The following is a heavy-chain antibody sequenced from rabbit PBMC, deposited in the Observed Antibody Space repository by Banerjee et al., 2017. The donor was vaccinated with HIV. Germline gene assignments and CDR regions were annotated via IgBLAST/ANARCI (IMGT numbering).Heavy chain of an antibody. Sequence: QSLEESGGDLVKPGASLTLTCTASGFSFSDSYYMCWVRQAPGKGLEWIACIYVGSTGGTYYASWAKGRFTGSKTSSTTVTLQMTSLTAADTATYFCARWMAGSNYGFNLWGQGTLVTVS. CDR2: IYVGSTGGT. CDR3: ARWMAGSNYGFNL. CDR1: GFSFSDSYY. D-gene: IGHD8-1*01. J-gene: IGHJ4*01. V-gene: IGHV1S40*01.